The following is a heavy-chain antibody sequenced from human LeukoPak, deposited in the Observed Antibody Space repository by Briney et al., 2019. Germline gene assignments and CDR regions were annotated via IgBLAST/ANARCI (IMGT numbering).Heavy chain of an antibody. CDR2: ISYDGSNK. J-gene: IGHJ4*02. CDR1: GFTFSSYG. D-gene: IGHD5-18*01. Sequence: GGSLRLSCAASGFTFSSYGMHWVRQAPGKGLEWVAVISYDGSNKYYADSVKGRFTISRDNSKNTLYLQMNSLRAEDTAVYYCAKPRDTAMILVWWGQGTLVTVSS. V-gene: IGHV3-30*18. CDR3: AKPRDTAMILVW.